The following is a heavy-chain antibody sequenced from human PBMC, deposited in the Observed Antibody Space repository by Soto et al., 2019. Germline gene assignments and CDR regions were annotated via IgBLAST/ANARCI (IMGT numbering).Heavy chain of an antibody. CDR2: IYYGGST. CDR1: GGSISSYY. V-gene: IGHV4-59*12. J-gene: IGHJ6*02. D-gene: IGHD4-17*01. CDR3: ARGAGDYLYYYYYGMDV. Sequence: SETLSLTCTVSGGSISSYYWSWVRQPPGKGLEWIGYIYYGGSTYYNPSLKSRVTISVDTSKNQFSLKLSSVTAADTAVYYCARGAGDYLYYYYYGMDVWGQGTTVTVSS.